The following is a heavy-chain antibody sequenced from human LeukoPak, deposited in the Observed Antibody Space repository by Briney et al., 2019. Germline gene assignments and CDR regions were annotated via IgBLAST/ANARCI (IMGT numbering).Heavy chain of an antibody. Sequence: PSETLSLTCTVSGGSISNYRRSWIRQPAGKGLEWIGRIYSSVITNYNPSLKSRVTMSVDTSKNQFSLKLTSVTATDTAVYYCVRGTVGVTAPEYWGQGALVIVSS. D-gene: IGHD1-26*01. V-gene: IGHV4-4*07. CDR3: VRGTVGVTAPEY. CDR1: GGSISNYR. J-gene: IGHJ4*02. CDR2: IYSSVIT.